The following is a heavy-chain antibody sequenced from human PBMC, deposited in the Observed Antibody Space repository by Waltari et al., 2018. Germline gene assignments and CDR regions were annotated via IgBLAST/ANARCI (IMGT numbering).Heavy chain of an antibody. CDR3: TTGPDY. Sequence: ELQLVDSGGGWVMQGVSLRISCGASGLPFSNAWMNWVRHAPGKGLEWVGRIKTTTDGGTADSAATVKGRFTMARDDSKPTFYLQMNSLKTEDTAVYYCTTGPDYWGQGTLVTVSS. CDR1: GLPFSNAW. J-gene: IGHJ4*02. V-gene: IGHV3-15*01. CDR2: IKTTTDGGTA.